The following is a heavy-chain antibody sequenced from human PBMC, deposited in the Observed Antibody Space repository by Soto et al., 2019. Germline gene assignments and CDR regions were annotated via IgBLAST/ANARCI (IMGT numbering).Heavy chain of an antibody. J-gene: IGHJ4*02. V-gene: IGHV3-48*01. CDR2: ISSSSSTI. CDR3: AKQVAATDPKVRYVDC. D-gene: IGHD2-15*01. CDR1: GFTFSSYS. Sequence: EVQLVESGGGLVQPGGSLRLSCAASGFTFSSYSMNWLRPATGKGLELVSYISSSSSTIYYADSVKGRITISRDNATNALYLQMNSLRAEDTAVYDCAKQVAATDPKVRYVDCGGQGTRVTFAS.